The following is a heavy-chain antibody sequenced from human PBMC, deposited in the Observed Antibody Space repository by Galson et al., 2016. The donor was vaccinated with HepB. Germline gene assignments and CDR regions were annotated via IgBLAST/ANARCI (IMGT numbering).Heavy chain of an antibody. CDR3: ARDSAPNWRSGFYLDGLDL. Sequence: SLRLSCAASGFTFSTYWMTWVRQTPGKGLEWVANINRDGTKIHYVDSAKGRFTISRDNGKNTLYLQMDSLRGEDTAVYYWARDSAPNWRSGFYLDGLDLWGQGTAVTVSS. J-gene: IGHJ3*01. CDR2: INRDGTKI. V-gene: IGHV3-7*03. D-gene: IGHD1-1*01. CDR1: GFTFSTYW.